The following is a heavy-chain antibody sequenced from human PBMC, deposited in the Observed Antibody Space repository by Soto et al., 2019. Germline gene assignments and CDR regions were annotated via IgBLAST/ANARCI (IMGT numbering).Heavy chain of an antibody. CDR3: ATDLPRITMVRGVLDY. CDR1: GFTFSSYA. J-gene: IGHJ4*02. V-gene: IGHV3-23*01. CDR2: ISGSGGST. D-gene: IGHD3-10*01. Sequence: GGSLRLSCAASGFTFSSYAMSWVRQAPGKGLEWVSAISGSGGSTYYADSVKGRFTISRDSSKNTLYLQMNSLRAEDTAVYYCATDLPRITMVRGVLDYWGQGTLVTVSS.